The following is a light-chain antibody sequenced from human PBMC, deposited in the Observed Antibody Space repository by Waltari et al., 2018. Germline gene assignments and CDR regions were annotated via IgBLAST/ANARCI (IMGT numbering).Light chain of an antibody. CDR2: EIF. J-gene: IGKJ2*01. Sequence: EIVITQTPLSLRVTPGQTASISCTASQSLLHRDGKTYLYWCLQKPGQSPKLLMYEIFYRVHGVPDRFSGSGSGTDFTLKISRMEADDVGIYYCMQSLEYPYTFGQGTKLEIK. CDR3: MQSLEYPYT. CDR1: QSLLHRDGKTY. V-gene: IGKV2D-29*02.